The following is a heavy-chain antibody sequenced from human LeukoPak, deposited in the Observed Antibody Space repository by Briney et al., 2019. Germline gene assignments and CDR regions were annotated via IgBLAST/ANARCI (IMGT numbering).Heavy chain of an antibody. CDR1: GYTXTSYG. CDR2: ISAYNGNT. D-gene: IGHD2-15*01. J-gene: IGHJ4*02. V-gene: IGHV1-18*01. CDR3: ARDCSGGSCYDNYFDY. Sequence: ASVKVSCKASGYTXTSYGISGVRQAPGQGLEWMGWISAYNGNTNYAQKLQGRVTMTTDTSMSTAYMELRSLRSDDTAVYYCARDCSGGSCYDNYFDYWGQGTLVTVSS.